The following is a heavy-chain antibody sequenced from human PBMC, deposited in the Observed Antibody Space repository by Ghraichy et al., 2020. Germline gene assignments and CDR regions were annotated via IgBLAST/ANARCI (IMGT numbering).Heavy chain of an antibody. D-gene: IGHD3-10*01. CDR3: ARRVPGGWFDP. CDR2: IYTSGST. J-gene: IGHJ5*02. Sequence: SETLSLTCTVSGGSINNYYWSWIRQPPGKGLEWIGYIYTSGSTNYNPSLKSRVTISLDTSKNQVSLKLSSVTASDTAVYYCARRVPGGWFDPWGQGTLVTVSS. V-gene: IGHV4-4*09. CDR1: GGSINNYY.